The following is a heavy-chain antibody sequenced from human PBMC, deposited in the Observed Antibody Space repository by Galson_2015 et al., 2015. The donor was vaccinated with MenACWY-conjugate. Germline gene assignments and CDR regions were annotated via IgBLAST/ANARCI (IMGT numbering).Heavy chain of an antibody. CDR1: GFTFSSYS. J-gene: IGHJ4*02. V-gene: IGHV3-48*04. CDR2: ISSSSSTI. Sequence: SLRLSCAASGFTFSSYSMNWVRQAPGKGLEWVSYISSSSSTIYYADSVKDRFTISRDNAKNSLYLQMNSLRAEDTAVYYCARVTDPPTYSGYERYFDYWGQGTLVTVSS. D-gene: IGHD5-12*01. CDR3: ARVTDPPTYSGYERYFDY.